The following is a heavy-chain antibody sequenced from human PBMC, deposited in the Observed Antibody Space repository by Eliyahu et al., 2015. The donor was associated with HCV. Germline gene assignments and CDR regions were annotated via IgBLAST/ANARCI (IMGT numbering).Heavy chain of an antibody. J-gene: IGHJ4*02. CDR3: AKDARYIGSPRAADY. CDR1: GFTFSSYA. D-gene: IGHD1-26*01. CDR2: TVVAVVTP. Sequence: EVQLLESGGGLVQPGGSLRLSCAASGFTFSSYAMTWVRQAPGKGLESGSQVTVVAVVTPSAHSVKGRFTISRDNSKNTLYLQMNSLRTEDTAVFYCAKDARYIGSPRAADYWGQGTLVTVSS. V-gene: IGHV3-23*01.